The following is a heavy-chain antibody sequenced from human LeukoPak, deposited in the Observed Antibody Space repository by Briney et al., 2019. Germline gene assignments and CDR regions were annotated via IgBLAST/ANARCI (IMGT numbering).Heavy chain of an antibody. CDR3: ARVRSSNRVFDGFDI. CDR1: GFTFSSYS. CDR2: ISTSSVYI. V-gene: IGHV3-21*01. J-gene: IGHJ3*02. D-gene: IGHD2/OR15-2a*01. Sequence: PGGSLRLSCAASGFTFSSYSMNWVRQAPGKGLEWVSSISTSSVYIYYADSVRGRFTISRDNAKNSLYLQMNSLRAEDTAVYYCARVRSSNRVFDGFDIWGQGTMVTVSS.